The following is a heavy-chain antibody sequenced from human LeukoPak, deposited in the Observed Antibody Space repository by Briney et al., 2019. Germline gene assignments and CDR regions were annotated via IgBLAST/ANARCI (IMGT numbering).Heavy chain of an antibody. J-gene: IGHJ5*02. CDR1: GFTFSSYW. CDR3: ARPKGWNDNWFDP. V-gene: IGHV3-74*01. Sequence: PGGSLRLSCAASGFTFSSYWMHWVRQAPGKGLVWVSRINSDGSSTSYADSVKGRFTISRDNAKNMLYLQMNSLRAEDTAVYYCARPKGWNDNWFDPWGQGTLVTVSS. CDR2: INSDGSST. D-gene: IGHD1-1*01.